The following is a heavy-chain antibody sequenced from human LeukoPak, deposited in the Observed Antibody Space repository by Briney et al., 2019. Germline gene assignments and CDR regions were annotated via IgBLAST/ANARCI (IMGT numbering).Heavy chain of an antibody. CDR3: AKDLFLGIAVAGSFDY. D-gene: IGHD6-19*01. CDR2: ISYDGSNK. CDR1: GFTFSSCG. J-gene: IGHJ4*02. V-gene: IGHV3-30*18. Sequence: GRSLRLSCAASGFTFSSCGMHWVRQAPGKGLEWVAVISYDGSNKYYADSVKGRYTIPRDNSKNTLYLQMNSLRAEDTAVYYCAKDLFLGIAVAGSFDYWGQGTLVTVSS.